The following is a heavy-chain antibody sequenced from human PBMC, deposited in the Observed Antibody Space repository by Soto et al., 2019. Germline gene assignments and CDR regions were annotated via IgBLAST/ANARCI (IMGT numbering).Heavy chain of an antibody. Sequence: ESGGGLVQPGGSLRLSCAASGFTLSMYWMTWVRQAPGRGLEWVANIKQDGSKKSYLDSVRGRFTISRDNVRNSLYLQMDSLRAEDTALYYCARDVSPGSSSLYLDAFDIWGQGTMVFVSS. J-gene: IGHJ3*02. CDR3: ARDVSPGSSSLYLDAFDI. D-gene: IGHD6-13*01. CDR1: GFTLSMYW. CDR2: IKQDGSKK. V-gene: IGHV3-7*05.